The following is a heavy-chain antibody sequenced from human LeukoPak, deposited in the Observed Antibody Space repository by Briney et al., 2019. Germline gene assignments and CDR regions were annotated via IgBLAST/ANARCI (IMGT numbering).Heavy chain of an antibody. J-gene: IGHJ4*02. CDR2: IYYSGST. CDR3: ARVNYYDSSGYYYPEY. D-gene: IGHD3-22*01. Sequence: SETLSLTCTVSGGSISSYYWSWIRQPPGKGLEWIGYIYYSGSTNYNPSLKSRVTISLDTSKNQFSLKLRSVTAADTAVYYCARVNYYDSSGYYYPEYWGQGTLVTVSS. CDR1: GGSISSYY. V-gene: IGHV4-59*01.